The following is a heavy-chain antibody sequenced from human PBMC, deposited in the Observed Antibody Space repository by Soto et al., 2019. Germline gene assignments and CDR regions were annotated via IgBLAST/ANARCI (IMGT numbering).Heavy chain of an antibody. D-gene: IGHD4-4*01. CDR1: GGTFSSYA. J-gene: IGHJ5*02. V-gene: IGHV1-69*13. Sequence: SVKVSCKASGGTFSSYAISWVRQAPGQGLEWMGGIIPIFGTASYAQKFQGRVTITADESTSTAYMELSSLRSEDTAVYYCARTMTKVTTHHFDPWGQGTRVTVSS. CDR2: IIPIFGTA. CDR3: ARTMTKVTTHHFDP.